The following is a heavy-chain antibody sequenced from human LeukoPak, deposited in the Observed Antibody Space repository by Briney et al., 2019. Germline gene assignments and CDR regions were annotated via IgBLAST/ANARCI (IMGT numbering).Heavy chain of an antibody. D-gene: IGHD1-7*01. J-gene: IGHJ4*02. CDR3: ASSSLKLGRDY. V-gene: IGHV3-23*01. CDR1: GFTFSSYA. CDR2: ISGSGGST. Sequence: GGSLRLSCAASGFTFSSYAMSWVRQAPGKGLEWVSTISGSGGSTYYADSVKGRFTISRDNSKNTLYLQMNSLRAEDTAVYYCASSSLKLGRDYWGQGTLVTVSS.